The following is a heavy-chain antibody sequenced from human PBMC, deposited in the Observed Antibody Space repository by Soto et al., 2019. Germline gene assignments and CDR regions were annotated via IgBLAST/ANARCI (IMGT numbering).Heavy chain of an antibody. CDR3: ARGRAIVLVPAYYYYYYGMDV. Sequence: SETLSLTCTVSGGSISSGDYYWCWIRQPPGKGLEWVGYIYYSGSTYYNPSLKSRVTISVDTSKNQFSLKLSSVTAADTAVYYCARGRAIVLVPAYYYYYYGMDVWGQGTTVTVSS. V-gene: IGHV4-30-4*01. CDR2: IYYSGST. D-gene: IGHD2-2*01. CDR1: GGSISSGDYY. J-gene: IGHJ6*02.